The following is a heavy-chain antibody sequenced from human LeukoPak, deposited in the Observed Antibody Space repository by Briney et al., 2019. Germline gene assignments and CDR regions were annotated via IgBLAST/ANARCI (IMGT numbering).Heavy chain of an antibody. V-gene: IGHV3-48*03. CDR3: ACVTDGGCYLTFRF. D-gene: IGHD2-21*02. J-gene: IGHJ4*02. CDR1: GFTFIIYD. CDR2: ISSSGDTI. Sequence: GGSLRLSCTTSGFTFIIYDLNWFRQAPGRGLEWLSYISSSGDTIYYADSVKGRFTISRDDAKNSVYLQLNSLRAEDTAVYYCACVTDGGCYLTFRFGGQGTVVTVSS.